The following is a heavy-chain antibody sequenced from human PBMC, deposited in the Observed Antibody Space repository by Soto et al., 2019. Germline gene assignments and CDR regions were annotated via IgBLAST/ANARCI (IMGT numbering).Heavy chain of an antibody. D-gene: IGHD5-12*01. J-gene: IGHJ4*02. V-gene: IGHV3-21*04. CDR1: GFTFSSYS. CDR2: ISSSSSYI. Sequence: EVQLVESGGGLVKPGGSLRLSCAASGFTFSSYSMNWVRQAPGKGLEWVSSISSSSSYIYYADSVKGRFTISRDNAKNTLYLQMNSLRAEDTAVYYCAKAYGGYYFDYWGQGTLVTVSS. CDR3: AKAYGGYYFDY.